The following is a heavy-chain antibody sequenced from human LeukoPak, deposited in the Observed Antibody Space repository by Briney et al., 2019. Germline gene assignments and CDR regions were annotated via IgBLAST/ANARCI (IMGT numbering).Heavy chain of an antibody. J-gene: IGHJ4*02. CDR3: AKDLYTSRYACCFDY. V-gene: IGHV3-30*04. D-gene: IGHD6-13*01. CDR2: ISDDGRHN. CDR1: GFTFSTYA. Sequence: GGSLRLSCAASGFTFSTYAMNWVRQAPGKGLEWVAVISDDGRHNYYADSVKGRFTISRDNSKSTLYLQMNSLRAEDTAVYYCAKDLYTSRYACCFDYWGQGTLVTVSS.